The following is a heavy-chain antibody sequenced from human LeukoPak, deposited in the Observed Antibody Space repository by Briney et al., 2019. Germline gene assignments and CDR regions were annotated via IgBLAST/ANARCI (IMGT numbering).Heavy chain of an antibody. CDR2: IKSEDGGGTI. Sequence: GGSLRLSCAASGFIFSNVWMNWVRQAPGKGLEWVGRIKSEDGGGTIDYAPPVQGRFTVSRDDSKNMVYLQMDSLKTEDSAIYYCATGIDYGGGYWGQGTRVIVSS. CDR3: ATGIDYGGGY. CDR1: GFIFSNVW. J-gene: IGHJ4*02. D-gene: IGHD4-17*01. V-gene: IGHV3-15*07.